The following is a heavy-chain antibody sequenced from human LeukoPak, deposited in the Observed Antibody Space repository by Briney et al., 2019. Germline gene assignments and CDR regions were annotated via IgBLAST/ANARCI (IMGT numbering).Heavy chain of an antibody. V-gene: IGHV1-18*01. J-gene: IGHJ5*02. D-gene: IGHD6-13*01. CDR1: GYTFTSYG. CDR3: ARQDRTAAAGTRWSDP. Sequence: GASVKVSCKASGYTFTSYGISWVRQAPGQGLEWMGWISAYNGNTNYAQKLQGRVTMTTDTSTSTAYMELRSLRSDDTAVYYCARQDRTAAAGTRWSDPWGQGTLVTVSS. CDR2: ISAYNGNT.